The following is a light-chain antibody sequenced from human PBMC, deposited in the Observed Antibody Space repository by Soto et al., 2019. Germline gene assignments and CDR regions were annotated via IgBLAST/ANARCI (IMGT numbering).Light chain of an antibody. CDR2: GAS. J-gene: IGKJ3*01. V-gene: IGKV3-20*01. Sequence: EIVLTQSPGSLSLSPGVRATLSCRASQSISSTYIAWYQQKRGQATRLLIFGASSRDTGIPDRFSGSGSRKDFSLTISGLEAEYSAVYFCQLDVRSPYTFGPGTKVDIK. CDR3: QLDVRSPYT. CDR1: QSISSTY.